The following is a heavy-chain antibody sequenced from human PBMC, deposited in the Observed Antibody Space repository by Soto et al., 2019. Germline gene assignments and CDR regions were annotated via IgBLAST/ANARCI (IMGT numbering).Heavy chain of an antibody. V-gene: IGHV1-69*02. Sequence: QVQLVQSGAEMREPGSSVRVSCKASGGSLDSLRISWLRQAPGQGLEWMGRIIPVVSMASSAEKFQDRIKIDADKSTNTIYMEVPNLRSDDTAMYYCLGQMLEPRDSWGQGTPIIVSS. D-gene: IGHD1-1*01. J-gene: IGHJ4*02. CDR1: GGSLDSLR. CDR2: IIPVVSMA. CDR3: LGQMLEPRDS.